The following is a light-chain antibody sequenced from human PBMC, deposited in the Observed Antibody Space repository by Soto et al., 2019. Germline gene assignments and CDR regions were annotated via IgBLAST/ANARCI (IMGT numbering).Light chain of an antibody. CDR2: DDA. V-gene: IGLV3-21*02. CDR1: KIGSKS. J-gene: IGLJ2*01. CDR3: HVWANSDLSL. Sequence: SYELTQPPSVSVAPGQTARIPCGGDKIGSKSVHWYQQRQGQAPVLVVYDDADLPSGITERFSGSNSGNTATLTITRVEAGDEADYYCHVWANSDLSLFGGGTKLTVL.